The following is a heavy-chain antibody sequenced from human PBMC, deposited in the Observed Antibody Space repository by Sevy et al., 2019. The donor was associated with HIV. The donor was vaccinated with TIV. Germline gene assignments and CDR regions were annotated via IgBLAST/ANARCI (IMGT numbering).Heavy chain of an antibody. CDR3: AHCPHPSQLLSRGFDP. V-gene: IGHV3-23*01. Sequence: GGSLRLSCAASGFTFSSYAMSWVRQAPGKGLEWVSAISGSGGSTYYADSVKGRFTISRDNSKNTLYLQMNSLRAEDTAVYYCAHCPHPSQLLSRGFDPWGQGTLVTVSS. CDR1: GFTFSSYA. J-gene: IGHJ5*02. CDR2: ISGSGGST. D-gene: IGHD2-2*01.